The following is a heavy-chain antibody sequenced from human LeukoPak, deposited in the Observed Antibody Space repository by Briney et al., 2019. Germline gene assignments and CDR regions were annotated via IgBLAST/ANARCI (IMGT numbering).Heavy chain of an antibody. CDR3: ASPYYDFWSGPPRPYYFDY. D-gene: IGHD3-3*01. CDR2: IYYSGST. V-gene: IGHV4-39*01. Sequence: SETLSLTCTVSGGSISSSSYYWGWIRQPPGKGLEWIGSIYYSGSTYYNPSLKSRVTISVDTSKSQFSLKLSSVTAADTAVYYCASPYYDFWSGPPRPYYFDYWGQGTLVTVSS. CDR1: GGSISSSSYY. J-gene: IGHJ4*02.